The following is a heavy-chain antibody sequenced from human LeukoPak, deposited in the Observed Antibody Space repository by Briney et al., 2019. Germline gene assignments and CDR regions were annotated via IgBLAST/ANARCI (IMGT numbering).Heavy chain of an antibody. CDR2: IYYSGST. D-gene: IGHD5-18*01. Sequence: PSQTLSLTCTVSGGSISSGDYYWSWIRQPPGKGLEWIGYIYYSGSTYYNPSLKSRVTISVDTSKNQFSLKLSSVTAADTAVYYCARSDTAGPLGYYYGMDVWGQGTTVTVSS. CDR3: ARSDTAGPLGYYYGMDV. J-gene: IGHJ6*02. CDR1: GGSISSGDYY. V-gene: IGHV4-30-4*01.